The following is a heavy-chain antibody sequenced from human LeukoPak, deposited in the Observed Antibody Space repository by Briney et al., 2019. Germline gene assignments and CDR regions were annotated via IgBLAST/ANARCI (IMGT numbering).Heavy chain of an antibody. CDR3: ARAMVRGHENWFDP. J-gene: IGHJ5*02. CDR2: INHSGST. CDR1: GGSFSGYY. Sequence: SETLSLTCAVYGGSFSGYYWSWIRQPPGKGLEWIGEINHSGSTNYNPSLKSRVTISVDTSKNQFSLKLSSVTAADTAVYYCARAMVRGHENWFDPWGQGTLVTVSS. V-gene: IGHV4-34*01. D-gene: IGHD3-10*01.